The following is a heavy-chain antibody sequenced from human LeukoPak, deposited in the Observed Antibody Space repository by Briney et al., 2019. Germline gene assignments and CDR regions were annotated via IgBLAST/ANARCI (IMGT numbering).Heavy chain of an antibody. CDR1: GFSFSIYS. V-gene: IGHV3-23*01. Sequence: GGSLRLSCAASGFSFSIYSMSWVRQAPGKGLEWVSSISGSGGSTDYADSVKGRFTLSRGNFENTLYLHMSSPRADDTAIYYCARAGKAAAFDYWGQGTLVTVSS. D-gene: IGHD2-15*01. CDR2: ISGSGGST. CDR3: ARAGKAAAFDY. J-gene: IGHJ4*02.